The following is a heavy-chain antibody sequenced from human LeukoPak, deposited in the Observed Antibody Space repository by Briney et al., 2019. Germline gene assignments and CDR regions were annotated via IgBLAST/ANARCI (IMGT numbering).Heavy chain of an antibody. D-gene: IGHD1-26*01. CDR3: ARRLSGSYYAYFDC. J-gene: IGHJ4*02. V-gene: IGHV3-7*01. CDR2: IKDDGADK. Sequence: GGSLRLSCAASGFTFSSYWMSWVRQAPGKGLEWVANIKDDGADKYYVDFMKGRFTISRDNAKNSLYLQMNSLRAEDTAVYYCARRLSGSYYAYFDCWGQGTLVTVSS. CDR1: GFTFSSYW.